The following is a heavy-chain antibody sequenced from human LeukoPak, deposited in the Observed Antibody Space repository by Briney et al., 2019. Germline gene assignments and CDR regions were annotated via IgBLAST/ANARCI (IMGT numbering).Heavy chain of an antibody. CDR3: VRWSPSTVTYDY. D-gene: IGHD4-17*01. CDR1: GFTFNDYH. CDR2: VSSSGIIK. J-gene: IGHJ4*02. V-gene: IGHV3-11*01. Sequence: GGSLGLSCAASGFTFNDYHMSWIRQAPGKGLEWIAYVSSSGIIKYYPDSVKGRFTISRDNAKNSLPLQMNSLTAEDTAVYYCVRWSPSTVTYDYWGQGTLVTVSS.